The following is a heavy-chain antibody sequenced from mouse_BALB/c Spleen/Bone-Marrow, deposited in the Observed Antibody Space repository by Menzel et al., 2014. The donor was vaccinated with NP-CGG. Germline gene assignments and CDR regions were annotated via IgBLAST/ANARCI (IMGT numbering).Heavy chain of an antibody. CDR2: IDPASGNT. J-gene: IGHJ4*01. V-gene: IGHV14-3*02. CDR3: AGGWLPSYAMDY. CDR1: GFNIKDTY. Sequence: VQLQQPGAEPVKPGASVKLSCTASGFNIKDTYMHWVKQRPEQGLEWIGRIDPASGNTKYDPKFQGKATITADTSSNTAYLQLSSLTSEDTAVYYCAGGWLPSYAMDYWGQGTSVTVSS. D-gene: IGHD2-2*01.